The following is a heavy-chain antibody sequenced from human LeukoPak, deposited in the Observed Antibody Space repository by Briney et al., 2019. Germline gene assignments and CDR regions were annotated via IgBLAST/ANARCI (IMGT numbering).Heavy chain of an antibody. D-gene: IGHD2-2*01. Sequence: GRSLRLSCAASGFTFSSYAMHWVRQAPGKGLEWVAVISYDGSSKYYADSVKGRLTISRDNSKNTLYLQMNSLRAEDTAVYYCARDPLYCSSTSCYDDYYYGMDVWGQGTTVTVSS. V-gene: IGHV3-30-3*01. CDR2: ISYDGSSK. J-gene: IGHJ6*02. CDR1: GFTFSSYA. CDR3: ARDPLYCSSTSCYDDYYYGMDV.